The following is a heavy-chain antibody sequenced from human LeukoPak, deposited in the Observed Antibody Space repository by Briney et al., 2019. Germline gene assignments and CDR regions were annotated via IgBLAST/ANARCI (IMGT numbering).Heavy chain of an antibody. CDR2: INPNSGNT. CDR3: ARFDSSGYYFQNDY. CDR1: GYTFTSYD. V-gene: IGHV1-8*01. D-gene: IGHD3-22*01. Sequence: ASVKVSCKASGYTFTSYDINWVRQATGQGLEWMGWINPNSGNTGYAQKFQGRVTMTRNTSISTAYMELSSLRSEDTAVYYCARFDSSGYYFQNDYWGQGTLVTVSS. J-gene: IGHJ4*02.